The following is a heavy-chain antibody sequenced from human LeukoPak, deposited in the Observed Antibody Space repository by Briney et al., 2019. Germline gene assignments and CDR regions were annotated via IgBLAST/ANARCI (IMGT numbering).Heavy chain of an antibody. Sequence: GESLKIYCKGSGYSFSSYWIGWVRQMPGKGTEWMVIIYPGDADIKYSPSFEGQVTISADKSNSTAFLQWSSLKASDTAMYYCARRSSSGGYYFDYWGQGTLVTVSS. CDR2: IYPGDADI. CDR1: GYSFSSYW. J-gene: IGHJ4*02. V-gene: IGHV5-51*01. CDR3: ARRSSSGGYYFDY. D-gene: IGHD3-16*01.